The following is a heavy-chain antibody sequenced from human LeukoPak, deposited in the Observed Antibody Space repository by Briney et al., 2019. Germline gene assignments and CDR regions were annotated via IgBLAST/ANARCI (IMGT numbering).Heavy chain of an antibody. D-gene: IGHD3-22*01. Sequence: ASVKVSCKASGYTFTGYYMHWVRQAPGQGLEWLGWISGYNGNTKFAQKLQGRVTMTTDTSTSTAHMALRSLRSDDTAVYYCARGLPPRRNYDSNGYYSYYFDYWGQGTLVTVSS. J-gene: IGHJ4*02. V-gene: IGHV1-18*04. CDR2: ISGYNGNT. CDR3: ARGLPPRRNYDSNGYYSYYFDY. CDR1: GYTFTGYY.